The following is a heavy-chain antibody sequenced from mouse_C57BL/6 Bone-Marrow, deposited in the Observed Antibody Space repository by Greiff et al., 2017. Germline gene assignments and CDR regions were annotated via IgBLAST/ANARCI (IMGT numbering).Heavy chain of an antibody. D-gene: IGHD1-1*01. CDR1: GFSLTSYG. J-gene: IGHJ4*01. V-gene: IGHV2-2*01. CDR2: IWSGGST. Sequence: QVQLKESGPGLVQPSQSLSITCTASGFSLTSYGVPWVRQFPGKGLEWLGVIWSGGSTDYNAAFISRLNISKDNSKSQVFFKMNSLQADDTAIYYCARNAYYYGGYAMDYWGQGTSVTVSS. CDR3: ARNAYYYGGYAMDY.